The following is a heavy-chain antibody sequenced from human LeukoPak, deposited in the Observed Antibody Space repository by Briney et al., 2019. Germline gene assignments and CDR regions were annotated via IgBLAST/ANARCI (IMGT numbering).Heavy chain of an antibody. Sequence: PSETLSLTCAVSGYSISSGYYWGWIRQPPGKGLEWIGSIYHSGSTYYNPSLKSRVTISVDTSKNQSSLKLSSVTAADTAVYYCARQWNCSGGSCYSGAFDIWGQGTMVTVSS. CDR3: ARQWNCSGGSCYSGAFDI. D-gene: IGHD2-15*01. J-gene: IGHJ3*02. V-gene: IGHV4-38-2*01. CDR1: GYSISSGYY. CDR2: IYHSGST.